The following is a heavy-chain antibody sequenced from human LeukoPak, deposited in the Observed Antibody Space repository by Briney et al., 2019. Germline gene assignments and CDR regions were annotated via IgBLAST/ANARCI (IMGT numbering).Heavy chain of an antibody. CDR1: GGSFSGYY. V-gene: IGHV4-34*01. D-gene: IGHD2-15*01. CDR2: INHSGST. J-gene: IGHJ5*02. Sequence: SETLSLTCAVYGGSFSGYYWSWIRQPPGKGQEWIGEINHSGSTNYNPSLKSRVTISVDTSKNQFSLKLSSVTAADTAVYYCARGRPIRGVVVVAASYSRWFDPWGQGTLVTVSS. CDR3: ARGRPIRGVVVVAASYSRWFDP.